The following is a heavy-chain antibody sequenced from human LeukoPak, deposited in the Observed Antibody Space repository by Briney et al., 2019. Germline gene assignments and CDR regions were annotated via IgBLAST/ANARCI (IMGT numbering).Heavy chain of an antibody. CDR1: GFTFSGYT. CDR2: ISSSGDFM. D-gene: IGHD3-22*01. Sequence: GGSLRLSCAASGFTFSGYTMNWVRQAPGKGLEWVSSISSSGDFMYYADSVKGRFTVSRDNSKNSLYLQMDSLRAEDTALYYCARDQNSRYWGILYWGQGTLVTVSS. J-gene: IGHJ4*02. V-gene: IGHV3-21*01. CDR3: ARDQNSRYWGILY.